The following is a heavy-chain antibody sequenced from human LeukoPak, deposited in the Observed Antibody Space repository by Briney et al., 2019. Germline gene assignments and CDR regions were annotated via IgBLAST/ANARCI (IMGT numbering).Heavy chain of an antibody. V-gene: IGHV3-53*01. CDR1: GFTFSSYE. D-gene: IGHD2-15*01. J-gene: IGHJ3*02. CDR2: IYSGGST. CDR3: ARDGGYCSGGSCYGGAFDI. Sequence: GGSLRLSCAASGFTFSSYEMNWVRQAPGKGLEWVSVIYSGGSTYYADSVKGRFTISRDNSKNTLYLQMNSLRAEDTAVYYCARDGGYCSGGSCYGGAFDIWGQGTMVTVSS.